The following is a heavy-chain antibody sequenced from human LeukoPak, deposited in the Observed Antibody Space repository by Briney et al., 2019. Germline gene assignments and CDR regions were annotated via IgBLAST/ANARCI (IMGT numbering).Heavy chain of an antibody. CDR3: ARGGIAARHWLGTAFDI. J-gene: IGHJ3*02. V-gene: IGHV1-8*01. CDR1: GYTFTSYD. D-gene: IGHD6-6*01. CDR2: MNPNSGNT. Sequence: ASVKVSCKASGYTFTSYDINWVRQATGQGLEWMGWMNPNSGNTGYAQKFQGRVTITTDESTSTAYMELSSLRSEDTAVYYCARGGIAARHWLGTAFDIWGQGTMVTVSS.